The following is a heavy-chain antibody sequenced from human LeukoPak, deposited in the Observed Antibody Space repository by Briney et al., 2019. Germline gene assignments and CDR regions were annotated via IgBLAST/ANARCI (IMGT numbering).Heavy chain of an antibody. J-gene: IGHJ4*02. CDR2: INPNSGGT. CDR3: AREYYDILTGYYSYFDY. V-gene: IGHV1-2*02. D-gene: IGHD3-9*01. Sequence: GASVKVSCKASGYTFTGYYMHWVRQAPGQGLEWMGWINPNSGGTNYAQKFQGRVTMTRDTSISTAYMELSRLRSDDTAVYYCAREYYDILTGYYSYFDYWGQGTLVTVSS. CDR1: GYTFTGYY.